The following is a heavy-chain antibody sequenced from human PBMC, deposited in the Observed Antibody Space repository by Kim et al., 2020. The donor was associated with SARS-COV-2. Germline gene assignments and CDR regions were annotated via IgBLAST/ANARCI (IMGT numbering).Heavy chain of an antibody. CDR2: INAGNGNT. CDR3: ARDGAYILTGYDYWYFDL. V-gene: IGHV1-3*01. D-gene: IGHD3-9*01. J-gene: IGHJ2*01. Sequence: ASVKVSCKASGYTFTTYAMHWVRQAPGQRLEWMGWINAGNGNTKYSQKFQGRVTITRDTSASTAYMELSSLRSEDTAVYYCARDGAYILTGYDYWYFDLWGRGTLVTVSS. CDR1: GYTFTTYA.